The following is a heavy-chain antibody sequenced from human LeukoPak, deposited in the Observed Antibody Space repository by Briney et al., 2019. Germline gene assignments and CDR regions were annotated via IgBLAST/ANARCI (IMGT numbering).Heavy chain of an antibody. CDR3: ARGRITLLRGVMHFDF. CDR2: ISPDGSTT. V-gene: IGHV3-74*03. CDR1: GFTFSRYW. Sequence: PGGSLRLSCAASGFTFSRYWMHWVRQAPGKGLMWVSRISPDGSTTLYADSVKGRFTISRDNAKNTLYLQMNSLGAEDTAVYYCARGRITLLRGVMHFDFWGQGTLVTVSS. D-gene: IGHD3-10*01. J-gene: IGHJ4*02.